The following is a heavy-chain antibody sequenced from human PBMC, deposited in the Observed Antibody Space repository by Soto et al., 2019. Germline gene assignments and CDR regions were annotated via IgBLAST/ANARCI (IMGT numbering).Heavy chain of an antibody. D-gene: IGHD6-6*01. J-gene: IGHJ4*02. V-gene: IGHV4-31*03. Sequence: QVQLQESGPGLVKASQTLSLICSVSGESISSGGYYWSWIRHHPGKGLEWIGYIYDSESAYYNPSLKRRVTISMDTSKNHFAMQLRSVTDAHTAVYYCASASSSSSAADYWGQGTLITVSS. CDR2: IYDSESA. CDR1: GESISSGGYY. CDR3: ASASSSSSAADY.